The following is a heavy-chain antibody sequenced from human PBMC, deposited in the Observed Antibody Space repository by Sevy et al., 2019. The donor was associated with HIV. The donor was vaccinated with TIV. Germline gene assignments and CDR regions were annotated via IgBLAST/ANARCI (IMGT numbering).Heavy chain of an antibody. CDR1: GFTFSSYS. CDR2: ISSSSSYI. V-gene: IGHV3-21*01. Sequence: GGSLRLSCAASGFTFSSYSMNWVRQAPGKGLEWVSSISSSSSYIYYADSVKGRFTISRDNAKNSLYLQMNSQRAEDTAVYYCARGLSYDFWSGYYWGQGTLVTVSS. J-gene: IGHJ4*02. CDR3: ARGLSYDFWSGYY. D-gene: IGHD3-3*01.